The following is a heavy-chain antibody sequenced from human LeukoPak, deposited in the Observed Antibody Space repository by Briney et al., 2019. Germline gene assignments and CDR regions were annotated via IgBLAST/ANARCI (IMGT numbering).Heavy chain of an antibody. CDR1: GFTVSSNY. CDR3: AKSVAVAVFRSPSTNWYLDV. Sequence: GGSLRLSCAASGFTVSSNYMSWVRQAPGKGLEWVSVIYSGGNTYYADSVTGRFTISRDNSKNTLYLQMNSLRVGDTAIYYCAKSVAVAVFRSPSTNWYLDVWGRGTLVTVSS. V-gene: IGHV3-53*01. CDR2: IYSGGNT. J-gene: IGHJ2*01. D-gene: IGHD6-19*01.